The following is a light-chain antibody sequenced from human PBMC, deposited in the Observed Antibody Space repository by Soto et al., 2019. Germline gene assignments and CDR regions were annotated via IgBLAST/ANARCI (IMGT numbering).Light chain of an antibody. V-gene: IGKV3-20*01. CDR3: QHYDGSPRT. Sequence: VLTQSPGTVSLSPGERATLFCRTSQSVSSDFLAWYQQKPGQAPRLLIYGVFNRATGIPARFSGSGSGTDFTLPINGLEPEDSAVYYCQHYDGSPRTFGQGTKVEI. J-gene: IGKJ2*01. CDR1: QSVSSDF. CDR2: GVF.